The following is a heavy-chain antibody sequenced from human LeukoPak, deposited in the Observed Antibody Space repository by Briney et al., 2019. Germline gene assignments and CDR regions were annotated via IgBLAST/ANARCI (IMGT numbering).Heavy chain of an antibody. CDR3: ARTGYCSSTSCSDYYYYMDV. CDR1: GYSISSGHY. CDR2: MFHSGST. Sequence: SETLSLTCTVSGYSISSGHYWAWIRQSPEKGLEWIASMFHSGSTYYNPSLKSRVTISIDTSKNQFSLKLSSVTAADTAVYYCARTGYCSSTSCSDYYYYMDVWGKGTTVTVSS. V-gene: IGHV4-38-2*02. J-gene: IGHJ6*03. D-gene: IGHD2-2*01.